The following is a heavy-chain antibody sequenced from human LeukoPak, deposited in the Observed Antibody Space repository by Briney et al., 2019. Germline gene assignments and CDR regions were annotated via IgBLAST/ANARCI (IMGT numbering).Heavy chain of an antibody. V-gene: IGHV3-74*01. D-gene: IGHD6-19*01. CDR3: ARGSSDWYGIDY. CDR1: GFTFSSYW. CDR2: INSDGSST. Sequence: GGSLRLSCAASGFTFSSYWMHWVRQAPGKGLVWVSRINSDGSSTSYADSVKGRFTISRDNAKNALYLQMNSLRAEDTALYYCARGSSDWYGIDYWGQGALVNVSS. J-gene: IGHJ4*02.